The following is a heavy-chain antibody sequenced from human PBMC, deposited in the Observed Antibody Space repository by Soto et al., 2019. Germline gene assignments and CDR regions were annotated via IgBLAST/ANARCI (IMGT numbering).Heavy chain of an antibody. V-gene: IGHV3-7*05. CDR1: GFTFSSYW. D-gene: IGHD3-3*02. CDR3: ASAPSLASRRRGHYCGGMDV. J-gene: IGHJ6*02. Sequence: GGSLRLSCAGSGFTFSSYWMSWVRQVPGKGLEWVGNIKQDGSETCYVESVKGRFTISRDKAKNSPYLQMNSLRAEGTAVYYCASAPSLASRRRGHYCGGMDVWGQGTPVTVSS. CDR2: IKQDGSET.